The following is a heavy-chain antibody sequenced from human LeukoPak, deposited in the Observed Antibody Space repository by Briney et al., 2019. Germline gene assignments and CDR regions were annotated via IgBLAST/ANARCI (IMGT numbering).Heavy chain of an antibody. Sequence: SETLSLTCTVSGGSINSGTYYWTWIRQPAGKRLEWIGRIYTSGSTNYKPSLKSRVTISVDASKNQFSLKLGSVTAADTAVYYCAREESDWSSLGYFYHYMDVWGKGTTVTISS. V-gene: IGHV4-61*02. J-gene: IGHJ6*03. CDR2: IYTSGST. D-gene: IGHD3-9*01. CDR3: AREESDWSSLGYFYHYMDV. CDR1: GGSINSGTYY.